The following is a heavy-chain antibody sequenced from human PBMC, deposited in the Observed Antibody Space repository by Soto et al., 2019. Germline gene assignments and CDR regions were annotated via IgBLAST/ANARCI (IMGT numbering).Heavy chain of an antibody. CDR2: IKEDGTEK. J-gene: IGHJ4*02. CDR3: AREEF. Sequence: GGSLRLSCVASGFTFSNFWMSWVRQAPGKGLEWLANIKEDGTEKYYVDSVKGRFTISRDNVKNSLYLQMNSLRVEDTAVYYCAREEFWGPGTLVTVSS. V-gene: IGHV3-7*01. CDR1: GFTFSNFW. D-gene: IGHD3-10*01.